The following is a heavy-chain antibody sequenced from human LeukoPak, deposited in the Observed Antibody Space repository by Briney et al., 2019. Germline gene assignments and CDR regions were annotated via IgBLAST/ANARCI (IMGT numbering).Heavy chain of an antibody. CDR1: GYTLTELS. Sequence: SCKVSGYTLTELSMHWVRQAPGKGLEWVAVIWYDGSNKYYADSVKGRFTISRDNSKSTLYLQMNSLRAEDTAVYYCAKPKVFWDFDYWGQGTLVTVSS. D-gene: IGHD3-3*01. CDR2: IWYDGSNK. J-gene: IGHJ4*02. V-gene: IGHV3-33*06. CDR3: AKPKVFWDFDY.